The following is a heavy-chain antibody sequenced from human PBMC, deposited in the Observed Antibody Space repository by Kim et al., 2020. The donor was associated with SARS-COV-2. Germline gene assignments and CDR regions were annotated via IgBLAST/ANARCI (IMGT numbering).Heavy chain of an antibody. CDR3: AEGGGRQQRYFDY. D-gene: IGHD1-1*01. V-gene: IGHV3-23*01. J-gene: IGHJ4*02. Sequence: YADSVNGRFTISRDNSKNTLYLQMSSLRAEDTAVYYCAEGGGRQQRYFDYWGQGTLVTVSS.